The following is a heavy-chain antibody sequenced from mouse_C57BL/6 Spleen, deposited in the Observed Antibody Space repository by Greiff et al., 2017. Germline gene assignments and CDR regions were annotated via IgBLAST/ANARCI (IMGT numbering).Heavy chain of an antibody. V-gene: IGHV1-22*01. CDR1: GYTFTDYN. J-gene: IGHJ3*01. CDR3: ARPHYYGSSSAWFAY. CDR2: INPNNGGT. Sequence: VQLKESGPELVKPGASVKMSCKASGYTFTDYNMHWVKQSHGKSLEWIGYINPNNGGTSYNQKFKGKATLTVNKSSSTAYMELRSLTSEDSAVYYCARPHYYGSSSAWFAYWGQGTLVTVSA. D-gene: IGHD1-1*01.